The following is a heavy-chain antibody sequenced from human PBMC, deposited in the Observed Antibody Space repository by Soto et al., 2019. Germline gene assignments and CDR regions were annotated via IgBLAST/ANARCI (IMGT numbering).Heavy chain of an antibody. CDR1: GYTFTSYG. Sequence: ASVKVSCKASGYTFTSYGISWVRQAPGQGLEWMGWISAYNGNTNYAQKLQGRVTMTTDTSTSTAYMELRSLRSDDTAVYYCARDLAELRYFAWTDAFDIWGQGTMVTVSS. CDR2: ISAYNGNT. J-gene: IGHJ3*02. V-gene: IGHV1-18*01. D-gene: IGHD3-9*01. CDR3: ARDLAELRYFAWTDAFDI.